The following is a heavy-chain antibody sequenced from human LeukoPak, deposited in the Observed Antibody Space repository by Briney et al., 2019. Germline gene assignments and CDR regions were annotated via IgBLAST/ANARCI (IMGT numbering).Heavy chain of an antibody. D-gene: IGHD6-13*01. CDR3: AREKVRLGSSWYVTEYGIDV. CDR2: INHSGST. J-gene: IGHJ6*02. CDR1: GGSFSGYY. Sequence: SETLSLTCAVYGGSFSGYYWSWIRQPPGKGLEWIGEINHSGSTNYNPSLKSRVTISVDTSKNQFSLKLSSVTAADTAVYYCAREKVRLGSSWYVTEYGIDVWGQGTTVTVSS. V-gene: IGHV4-34*01.